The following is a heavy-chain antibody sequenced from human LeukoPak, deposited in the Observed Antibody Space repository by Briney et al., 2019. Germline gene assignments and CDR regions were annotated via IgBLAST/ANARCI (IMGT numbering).Heavy chain of an antibody. CDR1: GFTFSNSG. J-gene: IGHJ4*02. D-gene: IGHD3-22*01. V-gene: IGHV3-21*01. CDR2: ISATSTYI. CDR3: ARGPYYYDSSGSDFDY. Sequence: GGSLRLSCAASGFTFSNSGMNWVRQAPGKGLGWVSFISATSTYIYYADSVKGRFTISRDNAKNSLYLQMNSLRAEDTAVYYCARGPYYYDSSGSDFDYWGQGTLVTVSS.